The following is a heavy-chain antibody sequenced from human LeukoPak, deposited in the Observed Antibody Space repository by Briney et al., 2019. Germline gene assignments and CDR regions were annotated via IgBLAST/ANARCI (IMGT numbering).Heavy chain of an antibody. V-gene: IGHV3-33*06. CDR1: GFTFSSYG. Sequence: GGSLRLSCAASGFTFSSYGMHWVRQAPGKGLEWVAVIWYDGSNKYYADSVKGRFTISRDNSKNTLYLQMNSLRAEDTAVYYCAKDSQYYYDSSGYGIDFDYWGQGTLVTVSS. J-gene: IGHJ4*02. CDR3: AKDSQYYYDSSGYGIDFDY. CDR2: IWYDGSNK. D-gene: IGHD3-22*01.